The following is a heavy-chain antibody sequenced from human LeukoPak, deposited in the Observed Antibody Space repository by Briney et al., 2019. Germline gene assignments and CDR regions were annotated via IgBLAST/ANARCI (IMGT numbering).Heavy chain of an antibody. CDR1: GFTFSSYW. J-gene: IGHJ6*02. Sequence: GGSPRLSCAASGFTFSSYWMSWVRQAPGKGLEWVANIKQDGSEKYYVDSVKGRFTISRDNAKNSLYLQMNSLRAEDTAVYYCARTEVYYDFWSGYYRDYGMDVWGQGTTVTVSS. V-gene: IGHV3-7*01. CDR3: ARTEVYYDFWSGYYRDYGMDV. CDR2: IKQDGSEK. D-gene: IGHD3-3*01.